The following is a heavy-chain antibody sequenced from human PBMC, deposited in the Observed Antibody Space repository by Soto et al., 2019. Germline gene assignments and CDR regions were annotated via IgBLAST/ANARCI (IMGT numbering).Heavy chain of an antibody. CDR3: AKDLRGRGSGSYDLEGVFDY. V-gene: IGHV3-23*01. J-gene: IGHJ4*02. D-gene: IGHD3-10*01. Sequence: GGSLRLSCAASGFTFSSYAMSWVRQAPGKGLEWVSAISGSGGSTYYADSVKGRFTISRDNSKKTLYLQMNSLRAEDTAVYYCAKDLRGRGSGSYDLEGVFDYWGQGTLVTVSS. CDR1: GFTFSSYA. CDR2: ISGSGGST.